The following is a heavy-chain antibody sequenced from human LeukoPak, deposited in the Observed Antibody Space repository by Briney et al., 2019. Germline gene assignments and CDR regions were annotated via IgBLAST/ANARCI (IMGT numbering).Heavy chain of an antibody. J-gene: IGHJ4*02. CDR2: IIPIFGTA. Sequence: SVKVSCKASGGTFSSYAISWVRQAPGQGLEWMGGIIPIFGTANYAQKFQGRVTITADESTSTAYMELSSLRSGDTAVYYCARAPRITLYSSGSYYFDYWGQGTLVTVSS. D-gene: IGHD6-19*01. V-gene: IGHV1-69*13. CDR3: ARAPRITLYSSGSYYFDY. CDR1: GGTFSSYA.